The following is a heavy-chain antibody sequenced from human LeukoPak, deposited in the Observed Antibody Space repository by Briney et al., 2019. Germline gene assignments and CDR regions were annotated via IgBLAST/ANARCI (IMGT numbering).Heavy chain of an antibody. CDR1: GFTFSSYS. J-gene: IGHJ4*02. Sequence: GGSLRLSCAASGFTFSSYSMNWVRQAPGEGLEWASSISSSGSYIYYADSVKGRFTISRDNAKNSLYLQMNSLRAEDTAVYYCARFSGPEGDYPPDYWGQGTLVTVSS. CDR2: ISSSGSYI. D-gene: IGHD4-17*01. V-gene: IGHV3-21*01. CDR3: ARFSGPEGDYPPDY.